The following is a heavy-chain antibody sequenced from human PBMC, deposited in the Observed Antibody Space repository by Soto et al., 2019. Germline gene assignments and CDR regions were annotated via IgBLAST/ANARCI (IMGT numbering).Heavy chain of an antibody. Sequence: GGSLRLSCAVSGFTFSSYAMSWVRQAPGKGLEWVSAISGSGGSTYYADSVKGRFTISRDNSNNTLYLQMTSLRAEDTAVYYCAKDFSCSGGSGYVGMFWDYWGQGTLVTVSS. CDR2: ISGSGGST. V-gene: IGHV3-23*01. CDR1: GFTFSSYA. D-gene: IGHD2-15*01. CDR3: AKDFSCSGGSGYVGMFWDY. J-gene: IGHJ4*02.